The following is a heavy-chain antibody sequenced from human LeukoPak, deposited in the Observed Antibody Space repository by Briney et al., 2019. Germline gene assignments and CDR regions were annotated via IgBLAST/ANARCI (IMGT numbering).Heavy chain of an antibody. CDR1: GGSVSSGSDY. Sequence: SETLSLTCTVSGGSVSSGSDYWSWIRQPPGKGLEWIGYIYYSGSTNYNPSLKSRVTISVDTSKNQFSLKLSSVTAADTAVYYCARHITMVRGVRADLFDYWGQGTLVTVSS. CDR2: IYYSGST. CDR3: ARHITMVRGVRADLFDY. D-gene: IGHD3-10*01. J-gene: IGHJ4*02. V-gene: IGHV4-61*01.